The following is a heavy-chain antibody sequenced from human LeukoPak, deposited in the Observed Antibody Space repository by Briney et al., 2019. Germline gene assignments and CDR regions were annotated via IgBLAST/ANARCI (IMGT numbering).Heavy chain of an antibody. CDR2: INPSGGST. V-gene: IGHV1-46*01. J-gene: IGHJ4*02. Sequence: GASVKVSCKASGGTFSSYTISWVRQAPGQGLEWMGIINPSGGSTSYAQKFQGRVTMTRDTSTSTVYMELSSLRSEDTAVYYCARDRGSGSYLGIWGQGTLVTVSS. CDR3: ARDRGSGSYLGI. D-gene: IGHD1-26*01. CDR1: GGTFSSYT.